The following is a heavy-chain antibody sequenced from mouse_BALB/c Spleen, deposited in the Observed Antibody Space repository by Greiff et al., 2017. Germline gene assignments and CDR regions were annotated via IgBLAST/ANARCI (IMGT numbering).Heavy chain of an antibody. V-gene: IGHV1S81*02. CDR2: INPSNGGT. D-gene: IGHD1-2*01. CDR1: GYTFTSYY. CDR3: TRGGLLRRHYFDY. J-gene: IGHJ2*01. Sequence: QVQLQQPGAELVKPGASVKLSCKASGYTFTSYYMYWVKQRPGQGLEWIGGINPSNGGTNFNEKFKSKATLTVDKSSSTAYMQLSSLTSEDSAVYYCTRGGLLRRHYFDYWGQGTTLTVSS.